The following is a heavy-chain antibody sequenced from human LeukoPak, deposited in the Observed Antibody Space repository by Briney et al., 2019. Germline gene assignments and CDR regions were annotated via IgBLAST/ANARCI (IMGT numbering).Heavy chain of an antibody. V-gene: IGHV3-15*07. CDR3: TTGIMIYDYVWGSYRYTEDFDY. J-gene: IGHJ4*02. CDR1: GLTFSNAW. CDR2: IKSKTDGGTT. Sequence: GGSLRLSCAASGLTFSNAWMNWVRQAPGKGLEWVGRIKSKTDGGTTDYAAPVKGRFTISRDDSKNTLYLQMNSLKTEDTAVYYCTTGIMIYDYVWGSYRYTEDFDYWGQGTLVTVSS. D-gene: IGHD3-16*02.